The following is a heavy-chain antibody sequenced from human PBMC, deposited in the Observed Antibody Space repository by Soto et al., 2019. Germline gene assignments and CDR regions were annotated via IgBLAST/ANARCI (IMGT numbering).Heavy chain of an antibody. J-gene: IGHJ4*02. CDR1: GFSLRTSGVG. V-gene: IGHV2-5*02. CDR3: ALIWGSSSWYHYFDY. D-gene: IGHD6-13*01. Sequence: QITLKESGPTLVKPTQTLTLTCTFSGFSLRTSGVGVGWIRQPPGKALEWLALIYWDDDKRYSPSLKSRLTITKDTSKNQVVLTMTNMDPVDTATYYCALIWGSSSWYHYFDYWCQGTLVTVSS. CDR2: IYWDDDK.